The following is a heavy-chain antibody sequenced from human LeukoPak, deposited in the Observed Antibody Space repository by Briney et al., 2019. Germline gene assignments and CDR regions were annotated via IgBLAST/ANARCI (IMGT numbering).Heavy chain of an antibody. CDR1: GYTFTSYG. Sequence: GASVKVSCKASGYTFTSYGISWVRQAPGQGLEWMGWISACNGNTNYAQKLQGRVTMTTDTSTSTACMELRSLRSDDTAVYYCAREREYSSSSDFDYWGQGTLVTVSS. CDR2: ISACNGNT. J-gene: IGHJ4*02. V-gene: IGHV1-18*01. CDR3: AREREYSSSSDFDY. D-gene: IGHD6-6*01.